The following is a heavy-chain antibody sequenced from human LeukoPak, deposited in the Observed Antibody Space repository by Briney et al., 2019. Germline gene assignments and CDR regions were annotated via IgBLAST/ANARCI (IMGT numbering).Heavy chain of an antibody. V-gene: IGHV4-4*07. Sequence: SETLSLTCTVSGGSISSYYWSWIRQPAGKGLEWIGRIYTSGSTNYNPSLKSRVTMSVDTPKNQFSLKLSSVTAADTAVYYCARDSFSVADYYYYYGMDVWGQGTTVTVSS. J-gene: IGHJ6*02. CDR1: GGSISSYY. D-gene: IGHD6-19*01. CDR3: ARDSFSVADYYYYYGMDV. CDR2: IYTSGST.